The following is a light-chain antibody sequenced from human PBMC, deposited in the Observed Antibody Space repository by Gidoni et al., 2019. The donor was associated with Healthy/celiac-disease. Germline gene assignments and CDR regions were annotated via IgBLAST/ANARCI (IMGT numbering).Light chain of an antibody. J-gene: IGLJ2*01. CDR3: SSYTSSSTYVV. Sequence: SVLTQPASVSGSPGPYITISCTGTSSDVGGYNYVSWYQQHPGKAPKLMIYDVRNRPSGVSNRFSGSKSGNTASLTISGLQAEDEADYYCSSYTSSSTYVVFGGGTKLTVL. V-gene: IGLV2-14*01. CDR2: DVR. CDR1: SSDVGGYNY.